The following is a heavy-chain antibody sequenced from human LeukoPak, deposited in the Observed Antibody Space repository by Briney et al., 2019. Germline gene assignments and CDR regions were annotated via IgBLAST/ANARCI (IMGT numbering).Heavy chain of an antibody. CDR2: IFSTGST. Sequence: SETLSLTCTVSGGSLNSPDHYWSWIRQPPGKGLEWAGYIFSTGSTYFNPSLQSRITISLDKSTNQFFLKLASVTAADTAVYFCARDRGGWLRPYFDSWGQGTLVTVSS. D-gene: IGHD5-12*01. J-gene: IGHJ4*02. CDR1: GGSLNSPDHY. V-gene: IGHV4-30-4*08. CDR3: ARDRGGWLRPYFDS.